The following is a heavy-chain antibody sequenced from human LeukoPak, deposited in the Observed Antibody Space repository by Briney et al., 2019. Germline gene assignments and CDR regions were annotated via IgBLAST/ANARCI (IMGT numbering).Heavy chain of an antibody. J-gene: IGHJ4*02. V-gene: IGHV3-21*01. CDR2: ISSSSSSYT. CDR3: ARGPPYDY. Sequence: PGGSLRLSCAASGFTFSSYSMNWVRQAPGKGLEWVSSISSSSSSYTYYADSVKGRFTISRDNAKHSLYLQMNSLGAEDTAVYYCARGPPYDYWGQGTLVTVSS. CDR1: GFTFSSYS.